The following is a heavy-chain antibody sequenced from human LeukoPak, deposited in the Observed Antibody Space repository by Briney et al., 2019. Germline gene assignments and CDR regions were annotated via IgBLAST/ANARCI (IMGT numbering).Heavy chain of an antibody. CDR1: GFTFDDYT. D-gene: IGHD6-19*01. CDR2: ISWDGGST. J-gene: IGHJ4*02. Sequence: PGGSLRLSCAASGFTFDDYTMHWVRQAPGKGLEWVSLISWDGGSTYYADSVKGRFTISRDNSKNSLYLQMNSPRTEDTALYYCAKDMRIAVAGRGGFDYWGQGTLVTVSS. V-gene: IGHV3-43*01. CDR3: AKDMRIAVAGRGGFDY.